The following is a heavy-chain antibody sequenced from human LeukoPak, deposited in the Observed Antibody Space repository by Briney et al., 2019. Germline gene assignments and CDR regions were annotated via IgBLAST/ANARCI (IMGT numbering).Heavy chain of an antibody. CDR2: MYYSGST. J-gene: IGHJ3*02. V-gene: IGHV4-59*08. Sequence: SETLSLTCTVSGGSISAYFWNWIRQPPGKGLEWIGYMYYSGSTNYSPSLKSRVTMSVDTSKTQFSLKLNSVTATDTAIYYCVRSVGMSGTNAFNIWGQGTMVTVSS. CDR3: VRSVGMSGTNAFNI. CDR1: GGSISAYF. D-gene: IGHD1-1*01.